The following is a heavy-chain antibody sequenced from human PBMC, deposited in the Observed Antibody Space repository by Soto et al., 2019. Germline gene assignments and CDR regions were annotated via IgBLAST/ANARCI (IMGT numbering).Heavy chain of an antibody. CDR1: GFTFDDYG. V-gene: IGHV3-20*01. Sequence: GGSLRLSCAASGFTFDDYGMSWVRQAPGKGLEWVSGINWNGGSTGYADSVKGRFTISRDNAKNSLYLQMNSLRAEDTALYHCARVSGSTYYYYMDVWGKGTTVTVSS. CDR2: INWNGGST. J-gene: IGHJ6*03. D-gene: IGHD3-10*01. CDR3: ARVSGSTYYYYMDV.